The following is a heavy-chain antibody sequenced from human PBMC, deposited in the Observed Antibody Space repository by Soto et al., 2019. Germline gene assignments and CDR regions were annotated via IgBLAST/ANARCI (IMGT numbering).Heavy chain of an antibody. CDR2: ISYDGSNK. D-gene: IGHD6-13*01. CDR1: GFTFSSYA. Sequence: PGGSLRLSCAASGFTFSSYAMHWVRQAPGKGLEWVAVISYDGSNKYYADSVKGRFTISRDNSKNTLYLQMNSLRAEDTAVYYCARDAIATSYYFDYWGQGTLVTVSS. J-gene: IGHJ4*02. V-gene: IGHV3-30-3*01. CDR3: ARDAIATSYYFDY.